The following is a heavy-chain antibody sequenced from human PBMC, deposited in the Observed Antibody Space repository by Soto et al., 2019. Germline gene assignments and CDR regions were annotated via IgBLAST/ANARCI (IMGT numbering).Heavy chain of an antibody. CDR3: AKDTSRPGPRSINDYGYIFDY. V-gene: IGHV3-23*01. Sequence: PGGSLRLSCAASGFTFSIYAMSWFRQAPGKGLEWVSAISGSGGSTYYADSVKGRFTISRDNSMNTLYLQMNSLRAEDTAVYYCAKDTSRPGPRSINDYGYIFDYWGQGTLVTVSS. CDR2: ISGSGGST. J-gene: IGHJ4*02. D-gene: IGHD4-17*01. CDR1: GFTFSIYA.